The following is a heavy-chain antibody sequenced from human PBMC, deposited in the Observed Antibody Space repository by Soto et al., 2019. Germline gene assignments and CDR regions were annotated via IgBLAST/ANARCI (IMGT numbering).Heavy chain of an antibody. J-gene: IGHJ4*02. V-gene: IGHV2-5*02. D-gene: IGHD2-21*01. Sequence: QITLKESGPTLVKPTQTLTLTCTFSGFSLNTGGVGVGWIRQPPGKALEWLAVIYWDDDKRYSPSLKSRLTITNDTSKNQVVLTKTNMDPVYPAFSYCAHTPFFGDLLHYWGQGTLVTVSS. CDR2: IYWDDDK. CDR1: GFSLNTGGVG. CDR3: AHTPFFGDLLHY.